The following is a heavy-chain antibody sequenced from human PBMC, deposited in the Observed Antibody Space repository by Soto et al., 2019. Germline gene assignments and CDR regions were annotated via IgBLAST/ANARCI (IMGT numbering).Heavy chain of an antibody. Sequence: QVPLVQSGAEVKKPGASVKVSCKASGYTFTSYGISWVRQAPGQGLEWMGWISAYNGNTNYAQKLQGRVTMTTDTSTSTAYMELRSLRSDDTAVYYCARTEDDFWSGYSDNWFDPWGQGTLVTVSS. D-gene: IGHD3-3*01. V-gene: IGHV1-18*01. CDR3: ARTEDDFWSGYSDNWFDP. CDR2: ISAYNGNT. CDR1: GYTFTSYG. J-gene: IGHJ5*02.